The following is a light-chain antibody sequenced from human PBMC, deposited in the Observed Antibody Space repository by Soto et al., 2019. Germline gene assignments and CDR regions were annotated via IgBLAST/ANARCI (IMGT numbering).Light chain of an antibody. CDR3: QQYGSSPPT. Sequence: EIEMTQSPATLPVSPGERATLSCRASQSVSTNLAWYQQKPGQAPRLLIYGASTRAPGFPARFTGSGSGTEFTLTIRSLQSEDFAVYYCQQYGSSPPTFGPGTKVDSK. CDR2: GAS. CDR1: QSVSTN. J-gene: IGKJ3*01. V-gene: IGKV3-15*01.